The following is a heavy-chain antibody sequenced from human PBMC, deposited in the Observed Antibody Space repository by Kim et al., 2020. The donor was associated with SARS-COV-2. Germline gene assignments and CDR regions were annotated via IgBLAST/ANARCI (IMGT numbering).Heavy chain of an antibody. CDR2: ISSSSSYT. V-gene: IGHV3-11*06. J-gene: IGHJ4*02. Sequence: GGSLRLSCAASGFTFSDYYMSWIRQAPGKGLEWVSYISSSSSYTNYADSVKGRFTISRDNAKNSLYLQMNSLRAEDTAVYYCARDKERVGADYWGQGTLVTVSS. D-gene: IGHD1-26*01. CDR1: GFTFSDYY. CDR3: ARDKERVGADY.